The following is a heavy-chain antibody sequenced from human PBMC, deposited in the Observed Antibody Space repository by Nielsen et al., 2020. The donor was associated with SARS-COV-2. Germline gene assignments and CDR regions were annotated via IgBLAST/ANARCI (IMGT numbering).Heavy chain of an antibody. V-gene: IGHV4-30-2*01. D-gene: IGHD3-16*01. CDR1: GGSISSGGNS. Sequence: SETLSLTCAVSGGSISSGGNSWSWIRQPPGKGLEWIGYIYDSGRTYYNPSLKSRVTISVDSSKNQFSLKLSSVTAADTAVYYCARGGRITFGGADDAFDIWGQGTMVTVTS. CDR3: ARGGRITFGGADDAFDI. J-gene: IGHJ3*02. CDR2: IYDSGRT.